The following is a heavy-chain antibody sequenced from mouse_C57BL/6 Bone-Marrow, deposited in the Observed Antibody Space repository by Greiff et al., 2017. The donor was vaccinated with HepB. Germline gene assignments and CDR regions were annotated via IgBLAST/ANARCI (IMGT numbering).Heavy chain of an antibody. CDR1: GFSLTSYG. V-gene: IGHV2-2*01. D-gene: IGHD2-4*01. CDR2: IWSGGST. Sequence: VQLQESGPGLVQPSQSLSITCTVSGFSLTSYGVHWVRQSPGKGLEWLGVIWSGGSTDYNAAFISRLSISKDNSKSQVFFKMNSLQADDTAIYYCARKGGLRGYYAMDYWGQGTSVTVSS. J-gene: IGHJ4*01. CDR3: ARKGGLRGYYAMDY.